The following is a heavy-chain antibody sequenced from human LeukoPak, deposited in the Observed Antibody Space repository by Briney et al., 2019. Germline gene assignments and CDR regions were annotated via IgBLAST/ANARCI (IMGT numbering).Heavy chain of an antibody. V-gene: IGHV4-30-4*01. CDR2: IYYSGST. J-gene: IGHJ5*02. CDR1: GGSISSGDYY. D-gene: IGHD2-2*01. Sequence: SQTLSLTCTVSGGSISSGDYYWSWIRQPPGKGLEWIGYIYYSGSTYYNPSLKSRVTISVDTSKNQFSLKLCSVTAADTAVYYCASRYCSSTSCGNWFDPWGQGTLVTVSS. CDR3: ASRYCSSTSCGNWFDP.